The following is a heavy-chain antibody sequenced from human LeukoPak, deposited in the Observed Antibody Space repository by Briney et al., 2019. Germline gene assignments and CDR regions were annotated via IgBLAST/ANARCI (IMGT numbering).Heavy chain of an antibody. Sequence: SAKVSCKASGGTFSSYAISWVRQAPGQGLEWMGRIIPILGIANYAQKFQGRVTITADKSTSTAYMELSSLRSEDTAVYYCARDRRVAVAGSSNYWGQGTLVTVSS. J-gene: IGHJ4*02. CDR1: GGTFSSYA. D-gene: IGHD6-19*01. V-gene: IGHV1-69*04. CDR2: IIPILGIA. CDR3: ARDRRVAVAGSSNY.